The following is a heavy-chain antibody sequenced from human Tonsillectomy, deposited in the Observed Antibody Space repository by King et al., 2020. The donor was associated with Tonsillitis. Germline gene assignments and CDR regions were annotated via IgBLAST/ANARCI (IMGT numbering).Heavy chain of an antibody. Sequence: VQLVESGGGVVQPGRSLRLSCAASGFTFSNFVVHWVRQAPGKGLEWVADISYDGNNKFYADSVKGRFTISRDNSKNTLYLQLNSLKTEDTAVYYCARRDGALDYYYYGLDVWGQGTTVTVSS. V-gene: IGHV3-30-3*01. CDR1: GFTFSNFV. D-gene: IGHD4-17*01. CDR3: ARRDGALDYYYYGLDV. J-gene: IGHJ6*02. CDR2: ISYDGNNK.